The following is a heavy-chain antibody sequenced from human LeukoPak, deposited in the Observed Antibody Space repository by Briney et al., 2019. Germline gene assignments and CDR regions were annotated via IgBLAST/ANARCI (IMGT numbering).Heavy chain of an antibody. D-gene: IGHD3-22*01. J-gene: IGHJ5*02. Sequence: ASVKVSCKASGGTFSSYAISWVRQAPGQGLEWMGGIIPIFGTANYAQKFQGRVTITTDESTSTAYMELSSLRSEDTAVYYCAIWYYYDSSGEGNWFDPWGQGTLVTVSS. CDR1: GGTFSSYA. CDR2: IIPIFGTA. CDR3: AIWYYYDSSGEGNWFDP. V-gene: IGHV1-69*05.